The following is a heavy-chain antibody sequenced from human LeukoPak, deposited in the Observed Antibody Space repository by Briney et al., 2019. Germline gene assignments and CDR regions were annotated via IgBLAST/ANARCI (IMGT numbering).Heavy chain of an antibody. V-gene: IGHV3-9*01. Sequence: PGGSLRLSCAASGFTFDDYAMHWVRHAPGKGLEWVSGISWNSGSINYADSVKGRFTISRDNEKNCLYVQMNSLRAEDTVLYYCAKGPTDGLYYYGSGSYGGFDYWGQGTLVTVSS. CDR2: ISWNSGSI. CDR1: GFTFDDYA. D-gene: IGHD3-10*01. CDR3: AKGPTDGLYYYGSGSYGGFDY. J-gene: IGHJ4*02.